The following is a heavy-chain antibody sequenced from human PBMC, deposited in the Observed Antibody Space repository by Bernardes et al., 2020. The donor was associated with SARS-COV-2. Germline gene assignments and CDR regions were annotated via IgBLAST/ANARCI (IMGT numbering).Heavy chain of an antibody. V-gene: IGHV4-4*07. CDR1: GGSISSYY. Sequence: SETLSLTCTVSGGSISSYYWSWIRQPAGKGLEWIGRIYTSGSTNYNPSLKSRVTMSVDTSKNQFSLKLSSVTAADTAVYYCARGTNSVNMILVVIGFTVYFDYWGQGTLVTVSS. CDR3: ARGTNSVNMILVVIGFTVYFDY. CDR2: IYTSGST. D-gene: IGHD3-22*01. J-gene: IGHJ4*02.